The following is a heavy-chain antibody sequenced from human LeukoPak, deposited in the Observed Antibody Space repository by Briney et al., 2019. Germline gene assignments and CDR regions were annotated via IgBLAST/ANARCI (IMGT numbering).Heavy chain of an antibody. V-gene: IGHV3-74*01. Sequence: GFLKLSWAASEFTFSSYAMGWVRQAPGKGLGWVSHINSDGSSTRYAESVKGRFTISRDNAKNTVYLQMNNLRAEDTAVYYCARDLYTWGRFPAENWGQGTLVTVSS. J-gene: IGHJ4*02. D-gene: IGHD3-16*01. CDR3: ARDLYTWGRFPAEN. CDR2: INSDGSST. CDR1: EFTFSSYA.